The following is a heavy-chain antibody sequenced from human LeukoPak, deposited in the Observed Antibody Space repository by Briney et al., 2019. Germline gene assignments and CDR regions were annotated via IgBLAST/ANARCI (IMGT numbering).Heavy chain of an antibody. Sequence: GGSLRLSCAASGFTFSSYWMSWVRQAPGKGLEWVANIKQDGSDKYYVDSVKGRFTISRDNAKNSLYLQMNSLRAEDTAVYYCARAGYYLPFDYWGHGTLVTVSS. D-gene: IGHD3-22*01. CDR1: GFTFSSYW. J-gene: IGHJ5*01. CDR3: ARAGYYLPFDY. V-gene: IGHV3-7*01. CDR2: IKQDGSDK.